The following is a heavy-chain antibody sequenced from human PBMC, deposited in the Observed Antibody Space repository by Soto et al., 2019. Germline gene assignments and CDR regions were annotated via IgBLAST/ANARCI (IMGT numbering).Heavy chain of an antibody. Sequence: SETLSLTCTVSGGSISSYYWSWIRQPPGKGLEWIGYIYYSGSTNYNPSLKSRVTISVDTSKNQFSLKLSSVTAADTAVYYCARVPDTYYYYGMDVWGQGTTVTVSS. CDR3: ARVPDTYYYYGMDV. CDR1: GGSISSYY. J-gene: IGHJ6*02. V-gene: IGHV4-59*01. CDR2: IYYSGST.